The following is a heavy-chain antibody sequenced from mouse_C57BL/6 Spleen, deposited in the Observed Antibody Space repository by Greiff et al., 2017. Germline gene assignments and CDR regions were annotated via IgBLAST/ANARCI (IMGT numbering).Heavy chain of an antibody. CDR1: GYTFTSYW. V-gene: IGHV1-64*01. Sequence: QVQLKQPGAELVKPGASVKLSCKASGYTFTSYWMHWVKQRPGQGLEWIGMIHPNSGSTNYNEKFKSKATLTVDKSSSTAYMQLSSLTSEDSAVYYCARQNYSNPYFDYWGQGTTLTVSS. CDR2: IHPNSGST. CDR3: ARQNYSNPYFDY. D-gene: IGHD2-5*01. J-gene: IGHJ2*01.